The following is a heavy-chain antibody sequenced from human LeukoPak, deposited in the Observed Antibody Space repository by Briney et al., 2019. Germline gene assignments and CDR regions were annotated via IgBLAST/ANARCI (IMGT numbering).Heavy chain of an antibody. J-gene: IGHJ4*02. V-gene: IGHV1-18*01. CDR1: GYTFTIYG. CDR2: ISAYNGNT. CDR3: ARPKGYDFWSGYYYFDY. D-gene: IGHD3-3*01. Sequence: ASVKVSCKASGYTFTIYGISWVRQAPGQGLEWMGWISAYNGNTNYAQKLQGRVTMTTDTSTSTAYMELRSLRSDDTAVYYCARPKGYDFWSGYYYFDYWGQGTLVTVSS.